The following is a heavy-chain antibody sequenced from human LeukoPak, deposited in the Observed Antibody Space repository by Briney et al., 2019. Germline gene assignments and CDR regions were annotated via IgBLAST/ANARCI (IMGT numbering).Heavy chain of an antibody. CDR3: VKGGYSSSWQTTSPSDY. J-gene: IGHJ4*02. D-gene: IGHD6-13*01. V-gene: IGHV3-64D*06. CDR1: GFTFSSYA. Sequence: GGSLRLSCSASGFTFSSYAMHWVRQAPGKGLEYVPAISSNGGSTYYADSVKGRFTISRDNSKNTLYLQMSSPRAEDTAVYYCVKGGYSSSWQTTSPSDYWGQGTLVTVSS. CDR2: ISSNGGST.